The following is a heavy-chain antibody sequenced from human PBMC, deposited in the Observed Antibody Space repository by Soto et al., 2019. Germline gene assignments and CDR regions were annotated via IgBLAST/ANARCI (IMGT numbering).Heavy chain of an antibody. Sequence: ASVKVSCKASGYTFTSYYMHWVRQAPGQGLEWMGIINPSGGGTSYAQKFQGRVTMTRDTSTSTVYMELSSLRSEDTAVYYCARTRGPGDTADYWGQGTLVTVSS. CDR3: ARTRGPGDTADY. CDR2: INPSGGGT. V-gene: IGHV1-46*01. CDR1: GYTFTSYY. J-gene: IGHJ4*02. D-gene: IGHD5-18*01.